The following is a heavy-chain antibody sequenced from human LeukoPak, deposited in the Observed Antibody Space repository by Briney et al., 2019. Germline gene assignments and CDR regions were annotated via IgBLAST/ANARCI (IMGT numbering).Heavy chain of an antibody. V-gene: IGHV3-9*03. D-gene: IGHD6-13*01. CDR3: AKDGVAAPHLYYYYYMDV. Sequence: GRSLRLSCAASGFTFDDYAMHWVRHAPGKGLECVSGISWNSGSIVYADSVKGRFTISRDNAKNSLYLQMNSLRAEDMALYYCAKDGVAAPHLYYYYYMDVWGKGTTVTVSS. J-gene: IGHJ6*03. CDR1: GFTFDDYA. CDR2: ISWNSGSI.